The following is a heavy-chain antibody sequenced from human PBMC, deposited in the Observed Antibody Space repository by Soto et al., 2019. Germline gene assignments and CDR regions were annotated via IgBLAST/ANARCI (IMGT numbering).Heavy chain of an antibody. D-gene: IGHD3-16*02. CDR1: GFTFSSYA. V-gene: IGHV3-23*01. CDR2: ISNTGYTA. CDR3: AKSRVFIGAIVTLLDS. Sequence: EVQLLESGGGLVQPGGSLTLSCSTSGFTFSSYAMVWVRQAAGKGLEWVASISNTGYTAYYADSVKGRFTISRGHSENTLYLQMNGLRADDTALYFCAKSRVFIGAIVTLLDSWGQGTQVTVSS. J-gene: IGHJ4*02.